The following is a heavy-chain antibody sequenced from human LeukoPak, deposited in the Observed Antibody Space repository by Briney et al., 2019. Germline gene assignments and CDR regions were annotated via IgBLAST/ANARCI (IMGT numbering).Heavy chain of an antibody. CDR1: GGSISSYY. J-gene: IGHJ3*02. Sequence: PSETLSLTCTVSGGSISSYYWTWIRQPPGKGLEWIGYIYYTGSTNYNPSLKSRVTISIDTSKNQFSLKLTSVTAADTAVYYCARARYANAWYAFDIWGQGTMVTVSS. CDR2: IYYTGST. V-gene: IGHV4-59*01. D-gene: IGHD3-16*01. CDR3: ARARYANAWYAFDI.